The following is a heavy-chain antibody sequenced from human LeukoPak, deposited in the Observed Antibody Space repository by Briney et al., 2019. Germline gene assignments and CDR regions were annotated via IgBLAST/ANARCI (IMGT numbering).Heavy chain of an antibody. V-gene: IGHV3-15*01. CDR2: IKSKTDGGTT. D-gene: IGHD3-3*01. CDR3: TTPITIFGVVMVPYNWFDP. J-gene: IGHJ5*02. CDR1: GFTFSNAW. Sequence: GGSLRLSCAASGFTFSNAWMSWVRQAPGKGLEWVGRIKSKTDGGTTDYAAPVKGRFTISRDDSKNTLYLQMNSLKTEDTAVYYCTTPITIFGVVMVPYNWFDPWGQGTLVTVSS.